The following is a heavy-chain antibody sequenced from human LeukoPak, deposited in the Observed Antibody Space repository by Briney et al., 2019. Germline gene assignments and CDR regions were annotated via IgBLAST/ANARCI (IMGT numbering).Heavy chain of an antibody. CDR3: ASIAVAGTLLDY. J-gene: IGHJ4*02. Sequence: GGSLRLSCTTSGFTFDDYAMNWVRQAPGKGLEWVSSISSSSSYIYYADSVKGRFTISRDNAKNSLYLQMNSLRAEDTAVYYCASIAVAGTLLDYWGQGTLVTVSS. V-gene: IGHV3-21*01. CDR2: ISSSSSYI. CDR1: GFTFDDYA. D-gene: IGHD6-19*01.